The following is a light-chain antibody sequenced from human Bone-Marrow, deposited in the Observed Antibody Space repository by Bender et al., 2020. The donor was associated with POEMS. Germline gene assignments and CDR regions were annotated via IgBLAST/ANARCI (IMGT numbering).Light chain of an antibody. Sequence: QSALTQPASVSGSPGQSITISCTGSISNIGAGFGVNWYQHLPGTAPKLLIYANINRPSEIPDRFSGSQSGNTASLTISGLQAEDEADYYCCSYAGSSTWVFGGGTKLTVL. CDR2: ANI. V-gene: IGLV1-40*01. CDR1: ISNIGAGFG. CDR3: CSYAGSSTWV. J-gene: IGLJ3*02.